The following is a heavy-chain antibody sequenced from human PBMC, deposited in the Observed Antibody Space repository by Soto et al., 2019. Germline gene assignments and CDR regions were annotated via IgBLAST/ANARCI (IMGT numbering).Heavy chain of an antibody. Sequence: PSETLSLTCTVSGGSINNAGYYWSWIRQHPGKGLEWIGYIYYSGPTYYNRSLKSRVTISVMSNNQFSLKLSSVTAADTAVYYCARAGTENNYFGMDVWGQGTTVTVSS. CDR1: GGSINNAGYY. V-gene: IGHV4-31*03. CDR3: ARAGTENNYFGMDV. CDR2: IYYSGPT. J-gene: IGHJ6*02. D-gene: IGHD1-1*01.